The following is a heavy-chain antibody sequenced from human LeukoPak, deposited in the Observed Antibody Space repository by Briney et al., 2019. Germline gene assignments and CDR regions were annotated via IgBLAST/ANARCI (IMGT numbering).Heavy chain of an antibody. CDR3: ATGGGYYYSH. Sequence: GGSLRLSCAASGFPFSSYGLHWVRQAPGKGLEWLAVTYDDGDNKYYADSVKGRFTISRDNSKNTLYLQMSSLRAEDTAVYFCATGGGYYYSHWGQGTLVTVSS. J-gene: IGHJ4*02. CDR1: GFPFSSYG. CDR2: TYDDGDNK. V-gene: IGHV3-33*01. D-gene: IGHD2-21*01.